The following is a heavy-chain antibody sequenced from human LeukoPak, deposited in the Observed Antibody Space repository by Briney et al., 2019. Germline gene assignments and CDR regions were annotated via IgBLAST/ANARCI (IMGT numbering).Heavy chain of an antibody. J-gene: IGHJ3*02. Sequence: GGSLRLSCAASGFTFSGYSMNWVRQAPGKGLEWVSYISSSSSTIYYADSVKGRFTISRDNAKNSLYLQMNSLRAEDTAVYYCATGAGIFGVGLTIDAFDIWGQGTMVTVSS. CDR3: ATGAGIFGVGLTIDAFDI. D-gene: IGHD3-3*01. CDR1: GFTFSGYS. V-gene: IGHV3-48*04. CDR2: ISSSSSTI.